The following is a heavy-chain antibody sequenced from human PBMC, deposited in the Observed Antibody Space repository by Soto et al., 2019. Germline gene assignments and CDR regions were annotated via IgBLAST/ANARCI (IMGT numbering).Heavy chain of an antibody. CDR3: AKAIWFGELYYFDY. V-gene: IGHV3-30*18. D-gene: IGHD3-10*01. CDR1: GFTFSSYG. J-gene: IGHJ4*02. CDR2: ISYDGSNK. Sequence: GGSLRLSCAASGFTFSSYGMHWVRQAPGKGLEWVAVISYDGSNKYYADSVKGRFTISRDNSKNTLYLQMNSLRAEDTAVYYCAKAIWFGELYYFDYWGQGTLVTVSS.